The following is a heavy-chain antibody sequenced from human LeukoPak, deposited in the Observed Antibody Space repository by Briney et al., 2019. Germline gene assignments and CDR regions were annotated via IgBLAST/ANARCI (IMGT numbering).Heavy chain of an antibody. D-gene: IGHD4-17*01. CDR2: ISYDGSNK. J-gene: IGHJ3*02. Sequence: GRSLRLSCAASGFTFSSYGMHWVRQAPGKGLEWVAVISYDGSNKYYADSVKGRFTISRDNSKNTLYLQMNSLRAEDTAVYYCATSTVTPDASDIWGQGTMVTVSS. CDR1: GFTFSSYG. V-gene: IGHV3-30*03. CDR3: ATSTVTPDASDI.